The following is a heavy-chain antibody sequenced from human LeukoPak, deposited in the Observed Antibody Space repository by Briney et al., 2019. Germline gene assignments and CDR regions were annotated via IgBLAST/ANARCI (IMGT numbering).Heavy chain of an antibody. CDR3: ARGPQYSSGWYREYYFDY. CDR2: INHSGST. J-gene: IGHJ4*02. V-gene: IGHV4-34*01. CDR1: GGSFSIYY. D-gene: IGHD6-19*01. Sequence: PSETLSLTCAVYGGSFSIYYWSWIRQPPGKGLEWLGEINHSGSTNYNPSLKSRVTISVDTSKNQFSLKLSSVTAADTAVYYCARGPQYSSGWYREYYFDYWGQGTLVTVSS.